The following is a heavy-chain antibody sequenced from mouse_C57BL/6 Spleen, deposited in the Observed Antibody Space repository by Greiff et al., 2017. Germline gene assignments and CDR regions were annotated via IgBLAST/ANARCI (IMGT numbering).Heavy chain of an antibody. CDR2: IVPSDSYT. CDR1: GYTFTSYW. Sequence: QVLLQQPGAELVMPCASVNLSCKASGYTFTSYWMHWVKQRPGQGLEWIGEIVPSDSYTNYNQKVKGKSTLTVDKSSSTAYMKLSSLTSEASAVYYCARGMSSYAWYYEGWGTGTTLTVAT. D-gene: IGHD1-1*01. J-gene: IGHJ1*03. CDR3: ARGMSSYAWYYEG. V-gene: IGHV1-69*01.